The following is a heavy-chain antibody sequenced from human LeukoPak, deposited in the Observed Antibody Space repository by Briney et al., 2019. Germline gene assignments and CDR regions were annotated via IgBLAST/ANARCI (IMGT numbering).Heavy chain of an antibody. J-gene: IGHJ3*02. V-gene: IGHV1-8*01. D-gene: IGHD3-10*01. CDR3: ARYRGYNDAFDI. Sequence: ASVKVSCKASGYTFTSYDINWVRQATGQGLEWMGLMNPNSGNTGYAQKFQGRVTMTRNTSISTAYMELSSLRSEDTAVYYCARYRGYNDAFDIWGQGTMVTVSS. CDR2: MNPNSGNT. CDR1: GYTFTSYD.